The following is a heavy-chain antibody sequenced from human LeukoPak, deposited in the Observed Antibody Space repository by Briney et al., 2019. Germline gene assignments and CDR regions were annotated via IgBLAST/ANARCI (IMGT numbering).Heavy chain of an antibody. Sequence: GGSLGLSCADSGFTFSSHWMHWVRQAPGKGLVWVSRIKYDASSTSYADSVKGRFTISRDNAKNSLYLQMNSLRAEDTAVYYCTREDHSNYNYWGQGTLVTVSS. CDR3: TREDHSNYNY. CDR2: IKYDASST. CDR1: GFTFSSHW. J-gene: IGHJ4*02. D-gene: IGHD4-11*01. V-gene: IGHV3-74*01.